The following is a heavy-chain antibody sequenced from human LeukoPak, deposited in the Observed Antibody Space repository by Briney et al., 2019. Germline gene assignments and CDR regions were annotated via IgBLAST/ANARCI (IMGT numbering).Heavy chain of an antibody. V-gene: IGHV3-15*01. D-gene: IGHD3-16*02. CDR2: IKSKTDGGTT. CDR3: TTGPYDYVWGSYRAFDY. Sequence: GGSLRLSCAASGFTFSNAWMSWVRQAPGKGLEWVGRIKSKTDGGTTDYAAPVKGRFTISRDDSKNTLYLQMNSLKTEDTAVYYCTTGPYDYVWGSYRAFDYWGQGTLVTVSS. CDR1: GFTFSNAW. J-gene: IGHJ4*02.